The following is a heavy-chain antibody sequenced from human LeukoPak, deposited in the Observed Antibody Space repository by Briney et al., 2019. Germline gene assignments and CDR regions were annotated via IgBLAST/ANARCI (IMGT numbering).Heavy chain of an antibody. Sequence: SAKVSCKASGGTFSSYTISWVRQAPGQGLEWMGRIIPILGIANYAQKFQGRVTITADKSTSTAYMELSSLRSEDTAVYYCASEIAVAGTSSFDYWGQGTLVTVSS. V-gene: IGHV1-69*02. CDR3: ASEIAVAGTSSFDY. CDR2: IIPILGIA. D-gene: IGHD6-19*01. J-gene: IGHJ4*02. CDR1: GGTFSSYT.